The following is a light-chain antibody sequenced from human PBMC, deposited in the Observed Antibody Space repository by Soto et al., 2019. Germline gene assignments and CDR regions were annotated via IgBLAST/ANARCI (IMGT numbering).Light chain of an antibody. CDR3: QQYNSPPT. V-gene: IGKV1-5*03. J-gene: IGKJ1*01. CDR1: QSISSW. Sequence: DIQMTQSPSTLSASVGDRVTITCRASQSISSWLAWYQQKPGKAPNLLMYQASSLESGVPSRFRGSGSGTEFTRTISSLQPDDFATYHCQQYNSPPTFGQGTKVEIK. CDR2: QAS.